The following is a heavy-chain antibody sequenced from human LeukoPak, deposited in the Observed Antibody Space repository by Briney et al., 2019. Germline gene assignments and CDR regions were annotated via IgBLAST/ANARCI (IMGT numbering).Heavy chain of an antibody. CDR3: AAWIQERCVAAANGYFQH. V-gene: IGHV1-58*01. J-gene: IGHJ1*01. Sequence: SVKVSSKASGFTFTSPAVQWVRQARGQRLEWRGWIVVRTVNTHYAQKFQERVTIARDMCTSTAYMELSSLRSEDTAVYYCAAWIQERCVAAANGYFQHWGQGTLVTVSS. CDR1: GFTFTSPA. CDR2: IVVRTVNT. D-gene: IGHD6-13*01.